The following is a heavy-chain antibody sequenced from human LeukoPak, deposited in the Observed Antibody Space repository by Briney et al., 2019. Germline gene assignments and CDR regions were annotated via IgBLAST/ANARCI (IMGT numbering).Heavy chain of an antibody. CDR2: MNPNSGNT. V-gene: IGHV1-8*02. D-gene: IGHD1-26*01. J-gene: IGHJ4*02. CDR1: GYTFTGYY. CDR3: ARNLVGATEGGNY. Sequence: GASVKVSCKASGYTFTGYYMHWVRQAPGQGLEWMGWMNPNSGNTGYAQKFQGRVTMTRNTSISTAYMELSSLRSEDTAVYYCARNLVGATEGGNYWGQGTLVIVSS.